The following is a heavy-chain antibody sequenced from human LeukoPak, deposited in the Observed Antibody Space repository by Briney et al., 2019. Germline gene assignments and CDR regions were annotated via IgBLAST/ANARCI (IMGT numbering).Heavy chain of an antibody. CDR2: ISYSGST. CDR3: ARGMGGPDY. J-gene: IGHJ4*02. CDR1: GGSISSYY. V-gene: IGHV4-59*01. D-gene: IGHD2-15*01. Sequence: SETLSLTCTVSGGSISSYYWSWIRQPPGKGLEWIGYISYSGSTNYNPSLKSRVTMSVDTSKDQFSLKLSSVTAADTAVYYCARGMGGPDYWGQGTLVTVSS.